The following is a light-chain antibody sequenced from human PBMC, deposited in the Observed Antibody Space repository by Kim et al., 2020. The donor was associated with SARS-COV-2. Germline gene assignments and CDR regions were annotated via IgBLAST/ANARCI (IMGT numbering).Light chain of an antibody. CDR3: QQRSNWPPLT. V-gene: IGKV3-11*01. Sequence: SPGERATLSCMASQSVSSYLAWYQQKPGQAPRLLIYDASNRATGIPARFSGSGSGTDFTLTISSLEPEDFAVYYCQQRSNWPPLTFGGGTKVEIK. CDR1: QSVSSY. CDR2: DAS. J-gene: IGKJ4*01.